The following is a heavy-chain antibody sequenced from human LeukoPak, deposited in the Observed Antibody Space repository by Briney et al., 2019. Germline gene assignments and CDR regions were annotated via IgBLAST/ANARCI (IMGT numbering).Heavy chain of an antibody. Sequence: PGGSLRLSCAASGFTFSGYAMNWVRQAPGKGLEWVSHIFSSDSTIGYADSVKGRFTVSRDNAKNSLYLQMNNLRDDDTAVYYCARDLNWAFDYWGRGTLVTVSS. CDR1: GFTFSGYA. CDR3: ARDLNWAFDY. V-gene: IGHV3-48*02. D-gene: IGHD1-1*01. CDR2: IFSSDSTI. J-gene: IGHJ4*02.